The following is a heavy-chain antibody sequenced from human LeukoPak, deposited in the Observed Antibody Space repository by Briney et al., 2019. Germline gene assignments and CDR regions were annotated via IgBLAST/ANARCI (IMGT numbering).Heavy chain of an antibody. J-gene: IGHJ4*02. Sequence: GGSLRLSCAASGFTFSSYWMSWVRQAPGKGLEWVANIKQDGSEKYYVDSVKGRFTISRDNAKNSLYLQMNSLRAEDTAVYYCAKLGPLRLADYFGYWGQGTLVTVSS. CDR2: IKQDGSEK. CDR1: GFTFSSYW. D-gene: IGHD4-17*01. CDR3: AKLGPLRLADYFGY. V-gene: IGHV3-7*01.